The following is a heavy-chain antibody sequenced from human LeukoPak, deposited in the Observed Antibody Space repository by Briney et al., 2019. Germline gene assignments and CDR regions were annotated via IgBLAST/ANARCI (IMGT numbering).Heavy chain of an antibody. Sequence: PSETLSLTCTVSGGSISSSNYYWGWIRQPPGKGLEWIGSIYYSGSTYYNPSLKSRVTISADTSKNQFSLKLSSVTAADTAVYYCARWHPYYGLARGFDYWGQGTLVTVSS. CDR1: GGSISSSNYY. CDR3: ARWHPYYGLARGFDY. D-gene: IGHD3-10*01. V-gene: IGHV4-39*07. CDR2: IYYSGST. J-gene: IGHJ4*02.